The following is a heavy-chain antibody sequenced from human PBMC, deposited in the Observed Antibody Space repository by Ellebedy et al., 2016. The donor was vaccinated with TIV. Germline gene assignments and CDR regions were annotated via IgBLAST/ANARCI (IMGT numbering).Heavy chain of an antibody. V-gene: IGHV3-23*01. CDR2: ISGSGATT. D-gene: IGHD6-19*01. Sequence: GESLKISXAASGFIFDTYTLSWVRQAPGKGLEWVSGISGSGATTYYADSVKGRFTISRDNSKNTLYLQMNSLRAEDTAVYYCSKWLVRNYYFDYWGQGTLVTVSS. J-gene: IGHJ4*02. CDR1: GFIFDTYT. CDR3: SKWLVRNYYFDY.